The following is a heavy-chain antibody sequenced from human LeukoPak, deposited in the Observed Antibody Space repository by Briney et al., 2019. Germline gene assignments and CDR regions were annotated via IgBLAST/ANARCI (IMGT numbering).Heavy chain of an antibody. D-gene: IGHD4-17*01. J-gene: IGHJ4*02. CDR2: INHNGNVN. V-gene: IGHV3-7*03. CDR3: ARQDYGDYGSY. Sequence: PGGSLRLSCAASGFTFSSYWMNWARQAPGKGLEWVASINHNGNVNYYVDSVKGRFTISRDNAKNSLYLQMSNLRAEDTAVYYCARQDYGDYGSYWGQGTLVTVSS. CDR1: GFTFSSYW.